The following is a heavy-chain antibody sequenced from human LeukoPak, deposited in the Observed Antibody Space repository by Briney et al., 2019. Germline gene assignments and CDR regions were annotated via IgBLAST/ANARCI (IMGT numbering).Heavy chain of an antibody. V-gene: IGHV3-23*01. CDR2: IRGSGGST. CDR3: AKDPNGDYNGAFDM. CDR1: GFTFNTYA. Sequence: GGSLRLSCAASGFTFNTYAMTWVRQAPGKGLAWVSSIRGSGGSTYYEDSVKGRFTMSRDNSKNTLYLQMNSLRAEDTAVYYCAKDPNGDYNGAFDMWGQGTMVTVSS. J-gene: IGHJ3*02. D-gene: IGHD4-17*01.